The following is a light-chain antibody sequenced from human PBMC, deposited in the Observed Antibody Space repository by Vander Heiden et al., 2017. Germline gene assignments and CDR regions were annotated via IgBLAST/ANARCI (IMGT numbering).Light chain of an antibody. Sequence: QSALTQPASVSGSPGQSLTISCTGTSSDVGGYNYVSWYQQHPGKAPKLMIYEVSNRNSGVSNRFSGSKSGNTASLTISGLQAEDEADYYCSSYTSSSTRVFGTGTKVTVL. V-gene: IGLV2-14*01. J-gene: IGLJ1*01. CDR1: SSDVGGYNY. CDR3: SSYTSSSTRV. CDR2: EVS.